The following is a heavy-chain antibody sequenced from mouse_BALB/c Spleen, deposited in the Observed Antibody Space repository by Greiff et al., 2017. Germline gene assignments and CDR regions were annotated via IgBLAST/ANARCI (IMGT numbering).Heavy chain of an antibody. Sequence: VQLQQSGAELAKPGASVKMSCKASGYTFTSYWMHWVKQRPGQGLEWIGYINPSTGYTEYNQKFKDKATLTADKSSSTAYMQLSSLTSEDSAVYYCARDGVVAKGFAYWGQGTLVTVSA. D-gene: IGHD1-1*01. V-gene: IGHV1-7*01. J-gene: IGHJ3*01. CDR3: ARDGVVAKGFAY. CDR2: INPSTGYT. CDR1: GYTFTSYW.